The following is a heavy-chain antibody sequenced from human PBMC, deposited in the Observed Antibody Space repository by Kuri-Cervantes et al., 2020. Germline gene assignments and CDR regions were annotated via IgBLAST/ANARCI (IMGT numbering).Heavy chain of an antibody. D-gene: IGHD6-6*01. J-gene: IGHJ4*02. CDR2: IIPMFGTA. CDR1: GGTFSNYT. V-gene: IGHV1-69*06. Sequence: SVKVSCKASGGTFSNYTISWVRQAPGQGLEWMGGIIPMFGTANFAQKFQGRVTITADKFTSTAYMELSSLRSEDTALYYCARVVALRDYFDYWGQGTLVTVSS. CDR3: ARVVALRDYFDY.